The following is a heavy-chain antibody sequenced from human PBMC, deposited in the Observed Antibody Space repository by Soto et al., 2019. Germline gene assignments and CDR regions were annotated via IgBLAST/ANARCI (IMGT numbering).Heavy chain of an antibody. V-gene: IGHV4-59*01. CDR3: AKDSNKYSSSLRGRYFDY. CDR1: GGSISSYY. J-gene: IGHJ4*02. CDR2: IYYSGST. D-gene: IGHD4-4*01. Sequence: PSETLSLTCTVSGGSISSYYWSWIRQPPGKGLEWIGYIYYSGSTNYNPSLKSRVTISVDTSKNQFSLKLSSVTAADTAVYYCAKDSNKYSSSLRGRYFDYWGQGIGVTVSS.